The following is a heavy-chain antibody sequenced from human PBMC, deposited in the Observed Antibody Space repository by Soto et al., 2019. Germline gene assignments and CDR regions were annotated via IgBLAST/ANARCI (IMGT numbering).Heavy chain of an antibody. J-gene: IGHJ2*01. D-gene: IGHD2-2*01. Sequence: QVQLVQSGAEVKKPGASVKVSCKASGYTFTSYGISWVRQAPGQGLEWMGWISAYNGNTNYAQKLQGRVTMTTDTSTSTAYMELRSLRSDDTAVYYCARAVGDMVVVPAAHWYFDLWGRGTLVTVSS. CDR1: GYTFTSYG. V-gene: IGHV1-18*01. CDR3: ARAVGDMVVVPAAHWYFDL. CDR2: ISAYNGNT.